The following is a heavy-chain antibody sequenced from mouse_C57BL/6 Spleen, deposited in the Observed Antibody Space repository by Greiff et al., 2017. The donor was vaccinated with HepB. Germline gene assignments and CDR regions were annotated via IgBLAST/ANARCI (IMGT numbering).Heavy chain of an antibody. V-gene: IGHV1-81*01. CDR3: ARRENYSGDY. Sequence: QVHVKQSGAELARPGASVKLSCKASGYTFTSYGISWVKQRTGQGLEWIGEIYPRSGNTYYNEKFKGKATLTADKSSSTAYMELRSLTSEDSAVYFCARRENYSGDYWGQGTTLTVSS. CDR1: GYTFTSYG. J-gene: IGHJ2*01. D-gene: IGHD1-1*01. CDR2: IYPRSGNT.